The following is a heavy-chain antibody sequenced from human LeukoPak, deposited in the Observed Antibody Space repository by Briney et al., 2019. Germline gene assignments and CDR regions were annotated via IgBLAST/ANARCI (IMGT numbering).Heavy chain of an antibody. CDR3: ARGANLYYYYYMDV. CDR1: GFTVSNNY. V-gene: IGHV3-66*02. CDR2: IYSGGST. Sequence: GGSLRHSCAASGFTVSNNYMSWVRQAPGKGLEWVSVIYSGGSTYYADSVKGRFTISRDNSKNTLYLQMNSLRAEDTAVYYCARGANLYYYYYMDVWGKGTTVTVSS. J-gene: IGHJ6*03.